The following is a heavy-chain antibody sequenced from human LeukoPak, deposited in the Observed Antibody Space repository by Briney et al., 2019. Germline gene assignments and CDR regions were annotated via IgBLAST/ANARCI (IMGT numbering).Heavy chain of an antibody. Sequence: SLRLSCAASGFTFSSYAMHWVRQAPGKGLEWVAVISYDGSNKYYADSVKGRFTISRDNSKNTLYLQMNSLRAEDTAVYYCARARGLLRYFDWLLLVWGQGTLVTVSS. CDR1: GFTFSSYA. J-gene: IGHJ4*02. V-gene: IGHV3-30-3*01. CDR2: ISYDGSNK. CDR3: ARARGLLRYFDWLLLV. D-gene: IGHD3-9*01.